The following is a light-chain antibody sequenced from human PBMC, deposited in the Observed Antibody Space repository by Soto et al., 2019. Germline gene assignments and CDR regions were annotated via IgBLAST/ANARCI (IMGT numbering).Light chain of an antibody. J-gene: IGLJ1*01. CDR2: DVS. CDR1: SSDVGGYNY. CDR3: CSYAGSPYV. Sequence: QYALTQPRSVSASPGQSVAISCTGTSSDVGGYNYVSWYQQHPGKAPKLMIYDVSKRPSGVPDRFSGSKSGNTASLTISGLQAEDEADYYCCSYAGSPYVFGTGTKLTVL. V-gene: IGLV2-11*01.